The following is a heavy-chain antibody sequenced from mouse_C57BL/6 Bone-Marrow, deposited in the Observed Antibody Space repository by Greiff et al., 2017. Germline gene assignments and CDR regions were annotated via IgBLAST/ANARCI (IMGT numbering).Heavy chain of an antibody. CDR2: ISSGGDYI. CDR3: TRVYYYGSSYYFDY. CDR1: GFTFSSYA. Sequence: EVHLVESGEGLVKPGGSLKLSCAASGFTFSSYAMSWVRQTPEKRLAWVAYISSGGDYIYYADTVKGRFTISRDNARNTLYLQMSSLKSEDTAMYYCTRVYYYGSSYYFDYWGQGTTLTVSS. J-gene: IGHJ2*01. D-gene: IGHD1-1*01. V-gene: IGHV5-9-1*02.